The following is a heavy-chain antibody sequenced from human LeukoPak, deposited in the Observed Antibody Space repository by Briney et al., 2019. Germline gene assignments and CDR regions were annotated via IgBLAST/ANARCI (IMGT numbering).Heavy chain of an antibody. CDR3: ARDAQRGFDYSNSLQY. Sequence: PGRSLRLSCAASGFTFSHYGMHWVRQAPGKGLEWAAVIWSDGSNKFYADSVRGRFTISRDDVRKTVYLQMDSLTAEDTAVYYCARDAQRGFDYSNSLQYWGQGTLVTVSS. D-gene: IGHD4-11*01. V-gene: IGHV3-33*01. CDR2: IWSDGSNK. J-gene: IGHJ4*02. CDR1: GFTFSHYG.